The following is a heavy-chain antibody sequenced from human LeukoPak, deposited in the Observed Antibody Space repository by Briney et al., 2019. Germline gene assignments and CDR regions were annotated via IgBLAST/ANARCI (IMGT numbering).Heavy chain of an antibody. CDR1: GFTFSSYS. CDR3: VRDRGTYRPIDY. J-gene: IGHJ4*02. V-gene: IGHV3-21*04. Sequence: PGGSLRLSCAASGFTFSSYSMNWVRQAPGKGLEWVSSISSSSSYIYYADSVKGRFTISRDNAQNSLYLQMNSLRAEDTAIYYCVRDRGTYRPIDYWGQGALVTVSS. D-gene: IGHD1-26*01. CDR2: ISSSSSYI.